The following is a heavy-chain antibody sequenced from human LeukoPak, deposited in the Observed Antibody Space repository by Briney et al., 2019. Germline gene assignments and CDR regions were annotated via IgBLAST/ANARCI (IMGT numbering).Heavy chain of an antibody. CDR3: ARGTHSSSPIPLDY. D-gene: IGHD6-6*01. V-gene: IGHV4-59*01. CDR2: IHYSGST. Sequence: SETLSLTCTVSGGSISTYYWSWIRQTPGKGLEWIGYIHYSGSTNYNPSLNSRVTISVDTSKTQFSLKVNSVTAADTAVYYCARGTHSSSPIPLDYWGQGTLVTVSS. J-gene: IGHJ4*02. CDR1: GGSISTYY.